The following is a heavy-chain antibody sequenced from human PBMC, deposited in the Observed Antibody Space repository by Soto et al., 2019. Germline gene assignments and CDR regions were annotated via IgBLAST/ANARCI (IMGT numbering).Heavy chain of an antibody. CDR1: GFTFSSYG. Sequence: QVQLAESGGGVVQPGRSLRLSCAASGFTFSSYGMHWVRQAPGKALEWVAVISYDGSNKYYADSVKGRFTISRDNSKNTLYLQMASLRAEVTAVSYCANVDFTFFYDISGFDYYYYGMDVWDQGTTVTVPS. CDR2: ISYDGSNK. J-gene: IGHJ6*02. D-gene: IGHD3-22*01. CDR3: ANVDFTFFYDISGFDYYYYGMDV. V-gene: IGHV3-30*18.